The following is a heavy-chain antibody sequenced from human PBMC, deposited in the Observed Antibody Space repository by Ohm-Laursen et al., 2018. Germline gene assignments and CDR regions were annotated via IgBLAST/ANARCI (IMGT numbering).Heavy chain of an antibody. CDR2: INHSGST. CDR3: ARNDTNYFDY. J-gene: IGHJ4*02. V-gene: IGHV4-34*01. Sequence: LSLTCVVYGGSFSGYYWSWIRQPPGKGLEWIGEINHSGSTNYNPSLKSRVTISVDTSKNQFSLKLSSVTAADTAVYYCARNDTNYFDYWGQGTLVTVSS. CDR1: GGSFSGYY. D-gene: IGHD1-1*01.